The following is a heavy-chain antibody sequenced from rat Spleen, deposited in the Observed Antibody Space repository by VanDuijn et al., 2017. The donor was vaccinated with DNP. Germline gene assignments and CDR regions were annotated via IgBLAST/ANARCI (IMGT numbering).Heavy chain of an antibody. CDR2: ISFDGAGT. CDR1: GFIFSDYY. CDR3: ARWGTGNWDY. D-gene: IGHD5-1*01. J-gene: IGHJ2*01. V-gene: IGHV5-22*01. Sequence: EVQLVESGGGLVQPGRSLKLSCTASGFIFSDYYMDWVRQTPTKGLEWVSSISFDGAGTYYGDSVKGRFTISRDNAKSTLYLKMNSLRSEDMATYYCARWGTGNWDYWGQGVMVTVSS.